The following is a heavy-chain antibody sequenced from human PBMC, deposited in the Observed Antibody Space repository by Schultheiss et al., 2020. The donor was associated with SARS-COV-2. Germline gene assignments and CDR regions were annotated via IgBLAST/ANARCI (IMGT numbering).Heavy chain of an antibody. J-gene: IGHJ6*02. CDR3: ARASLVRGVIIWGRRDSYYYYGMDV. CDR1: GGSISSYY. V-gene: IGHV4-59*12. Sequence: SETLSLTCAVSGGSISSYYWSWIRQPPGKGLEWIGYIYYSGSTYYNPSLKSRVTISVDTSKNQISLKMSSVTAADTAVYYCARASLVRGVIIWGRRDSYYYYGMDVWGQGTTVTVSS. CDR2: IYYSGST. D-gene: IGHD3-10*01.